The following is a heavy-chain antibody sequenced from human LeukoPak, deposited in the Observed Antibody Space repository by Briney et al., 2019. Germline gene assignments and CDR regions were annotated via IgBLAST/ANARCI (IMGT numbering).Heavy chain of an antibody. Sequence: GGSLRLSCAASGLIVSCNYMKWVRQAPGKGLEWVAVISYDGSNKYYADSVKGRFTISRDNSKNTLYLQMNSLRAEDTAVYYCASDVDTAMALAYWGQGTLVTVSS. D-gene: IGHD5-18*01. CDR1: GLIVSCNY. J-gene: IGHJ4*02. V-gene: IGHV3-30-3*01. CDR2: ISYDGSNK. CDR3: ASDVDTAMALAY.